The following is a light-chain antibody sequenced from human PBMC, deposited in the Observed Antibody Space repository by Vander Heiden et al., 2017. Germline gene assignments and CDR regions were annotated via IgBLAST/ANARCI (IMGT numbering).Light chain of an antibody. CDR3: QQSDSTPLT. CDR1: RVSSSY. CDR2: AAS. J-gene: IGKJ4*01. Sequence: IQHPASLPLASVEDTTTTPWATRRVSSSYLNWYQQKPGQAPRLLIYAASSMPSGVPSRFSGSGSGTDFTLTISSLEPEDFAAYYCQQSDSTPLTFGGGTKVEIK. V-gene: IGKV1-39*01.